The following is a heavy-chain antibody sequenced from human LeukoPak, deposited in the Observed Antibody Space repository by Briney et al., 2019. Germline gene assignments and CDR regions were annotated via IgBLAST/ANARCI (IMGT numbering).Heavy chain of an antibody. D-gene: IGHD5-12*01. Sequence: ESGPALVKPTQTLTLTCTFSGFSLSTSGMCVSWIRQPPGKALEWLARIDWDDDKYYSTSLKTRLTISKDTSKNQVVLTMTNTDPVDTATYYCARYSGYDYAYDYWGQGTLVTVSS. CDR3: ARYSGYDYAYDY. J-gene: IGHJ4*02. CDR1: GFSLSTSGMC. V-gene: IGHV2-70*11. CDR2: IDWDDDK.